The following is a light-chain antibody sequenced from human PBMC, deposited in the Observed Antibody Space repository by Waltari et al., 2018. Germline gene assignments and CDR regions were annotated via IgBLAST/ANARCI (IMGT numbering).Light chain of an antibody. CDR3: LQDKSYPWT. CDR2: RAS. V-gene: IGKV1-6*01. Sequence: AIQMTQSPSPLSASLGDRFTTPRRASQAINKGLGWYQQKPGKAPKLLIYRASTLYTGVPSRFSGSGSGTDFALTISSLQPEDFATYYCLQDKSYPWTFGQGTTVDI. CDR1: QAINKG. J-gene: IGKJ1*01.